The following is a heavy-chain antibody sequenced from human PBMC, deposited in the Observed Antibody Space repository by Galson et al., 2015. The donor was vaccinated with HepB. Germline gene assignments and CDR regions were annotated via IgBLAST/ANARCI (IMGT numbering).Heavy chain of an antibody. CDR3: ARGDFSSGWFFDY. Sequence: SVKVSCKASGYTFTGYYMHWVRQAPGQGLEWMGRVNPNRGDTDYKQKFQGRVTMTRDTSTRTVYMDLNSLRSDDTAVYYCARGDFSSGWFFDYWGQGTLVTVSS. V-gene: IGHV1-2*06. CDR2: VNPNRGDT. J-gene: IGHJ4*02. D-gene: IGHD6-19*01. CDR1: GYTFTGYY.